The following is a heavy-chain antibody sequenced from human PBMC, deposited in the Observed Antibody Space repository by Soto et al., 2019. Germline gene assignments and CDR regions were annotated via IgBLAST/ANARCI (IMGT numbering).Heavy chain of an antibody. CDR1: GYSISSSNW. J-gene: IGHJ5*02. Sequence: QVQLQESGPGLVKPSDTLSLTCAVSGYSISSSNWWGWIRQPPGKGLEWIGHIYFSESTHYNPSLKSRVTMSVDLSKNQFSLRLSSVTAVDTAVYYCARMGYSSGWYWSWSDPWGQGTLVTVSP. CDR2: IYFSEST. CDR3: ARMGYSSGWYWSWSDP. D-gene: IGHD6-19*01. V-gene: IGHV4-28*01.